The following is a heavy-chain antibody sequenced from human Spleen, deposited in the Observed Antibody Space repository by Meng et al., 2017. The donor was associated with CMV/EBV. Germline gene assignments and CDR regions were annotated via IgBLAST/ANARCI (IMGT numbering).Heavy chain of an antibody. CDR3: ASSWYCGTISCPGGMDV. V-gene: IGHV4-61*01. D-gene: IGHD2-2*01. CDR1: GGSVSSGTYY. CDR2: IFYSGST. J-gene: IGHJ6*02. Sequence: GSLRLSCTVSGGSVSSGTYYWAWIRRPPGKGLEWIGYIFYSGSTTYNPSLKSRVTISVDMSKNQFSLKLSSVTAADTAVYYCASSWYCGTISCPGGMDVWGQGTTVTVSS.